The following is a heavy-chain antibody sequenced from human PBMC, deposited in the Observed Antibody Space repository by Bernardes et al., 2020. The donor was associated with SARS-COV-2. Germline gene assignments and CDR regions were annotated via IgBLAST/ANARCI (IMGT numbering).Heavy chain of an antibody. Sequence: GESLKISCKGSGYSFSKYWIAWVRQMPGKGLEWMGNIYPGDSDTRYSPSFQGQVTITADKSISTAYLQWSRLKASDSAIYYCAKQPRGYSGYDFLYYFDYWGQGSLVTVSS. V-gene: IGHV5-51*01. CDR2: IYPGDSDT. J-gene: IGHJ4*02. CDR3: AKQPRGYSGYDFLYYFDY. CDR1: GYSFSKYW. D-gene: IGHD5-12*01.